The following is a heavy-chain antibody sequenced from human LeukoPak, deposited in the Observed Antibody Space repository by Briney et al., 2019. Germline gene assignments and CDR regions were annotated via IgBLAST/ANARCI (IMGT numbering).Heavy chain of an antibody. CDR3: ARRGTSSSWAHFDY. CDR1: GFTFSSYW. D-gene: IGHD6-13*01. Sequence: GGSLRLSCAAPGFTFSSYWMTWVRQAPGKGLEWVAKIKQDGSEKYYVDSRKGRFTISRDNAKNSLYLQMNSLGAEDTAVYYCARRGTSSSWAHFDYWGQGTLVTVSS. V-gene: IGHV3-7*05. CDR2: IKQDGSEK. J-gene: IGHJ4*02.